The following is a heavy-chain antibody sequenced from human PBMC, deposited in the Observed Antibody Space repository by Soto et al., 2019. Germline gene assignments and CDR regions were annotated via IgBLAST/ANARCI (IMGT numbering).Heavy chain of an antibody. D-gene: IGHD3-10*02. CDR1: GFSLSTSGVG. CDR3: AHVTETLMFEAFDI. V-gene: IGHV2-5*01. Sequence: SGPTLVKPTQTLTLTCTFSGFSLSTSGVGVGWIRQPPGKALEWLALIYWNDDKRYSPSLKSRLTITKDTSKNQVVLTMTNMDPVDTATYYCAHVTETLMFEAFDIWGQGTMVTVSS. J-gene: IGHJ3*02. CDR2: IYWNDDK.